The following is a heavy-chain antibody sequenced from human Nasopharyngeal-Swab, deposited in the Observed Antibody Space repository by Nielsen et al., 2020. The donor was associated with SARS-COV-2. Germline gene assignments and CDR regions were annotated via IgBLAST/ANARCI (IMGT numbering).Heavy chain of an antibody. CDR3: ARREGAIFGVVTYFDY. V-gene: IGHV4-39*01. D-gene: IGHD3-3*01. CDR1: GGSISSSSYY. J-gene: IGHJ4*02. Sequence: GSLRLPCTVSGGSISSSSYYWGWIRQPPVKGLEYIGSIYYRGSTNYNPSLRSRVTISVDTSKNQFSLKLSSVTAADTAVYYCARREGAIFGVVTYFDYWGQGTLVTVSS. CDR2: IYYRGST.